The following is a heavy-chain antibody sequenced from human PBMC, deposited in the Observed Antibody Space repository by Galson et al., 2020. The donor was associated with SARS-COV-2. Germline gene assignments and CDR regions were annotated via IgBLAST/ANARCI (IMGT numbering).Heavy chain of an antibody. CDR2: IYLDDDK. CDR1: GFSLSTSRVG. CDR3: AHRGGIFLTGSLDY. J-gene: IGHJ4*02. Sequence: SGPTQVKLTQPLTLTCTFSGFSLSTSRVGVGWIRQPQGKALEWHALIYLDDDKRYNPPLKSRLTITKDTSKNQVVLTMTNMDPVDTATYYCAHRGGIFLTGSLDYWGQGTLVTVSS. D-gene: IGHD3-9*01. V-gene: IGHV2-5*02.